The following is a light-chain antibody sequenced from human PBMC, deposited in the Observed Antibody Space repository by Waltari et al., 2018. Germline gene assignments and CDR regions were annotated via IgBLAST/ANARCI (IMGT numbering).Light chain of an antibody. V-gene: IGKV3-15*01. Sequence: EIVITQSPATLSVSPGERFTLSCRASQGVSSSLAWYQQKPGQTPRLLIYGASTRATGIPARFSGSGSGTEFTLTISSLQSEDFAVYYCQQYNNWPRTCGQGTKLEIK. J-gene: IGKJ2*01. CDR1: QGVSSS. CDR3: QQYNNWPRT. CDR2: GAS.